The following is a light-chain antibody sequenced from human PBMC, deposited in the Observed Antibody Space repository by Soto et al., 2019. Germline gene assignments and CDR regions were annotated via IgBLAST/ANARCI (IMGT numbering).Light chain of an antibody. J-gene: IGKJ4*01. CDR1: QSIRSSF. V-gene: IGKV3D-20*02. CDR3: QQRSNWPLLT. Sequence: EIVLTQSPGTLSLSPGERATLSCRASQSIRSSFLAWYQKKPGQAPRLLIYGASSRATGIPDRFSGSGSGTDFTLTISRLEPEDFAVYYCQQRSNWPLLTFGGGTKVDIK. CDR2: GAS.